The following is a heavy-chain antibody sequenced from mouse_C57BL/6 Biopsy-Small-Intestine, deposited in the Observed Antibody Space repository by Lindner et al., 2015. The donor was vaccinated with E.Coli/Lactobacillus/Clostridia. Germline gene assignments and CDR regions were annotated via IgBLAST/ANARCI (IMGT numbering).Heavy chain of an antibody. Sequence: VQLQESGGDLVKPGGSLKLSCAASGFTFSSYGMSWVRQTPDKRLEWVATISSGGFYTYYPDSVKGRFTISRDNAKNTLYLQMSSLKSEDTAMYYCARQGGYYYFDYWGQGTTLTVSS. CDR3: ARQGGYYYFDY. D-gene: IGHD2-3*01. V-gene: IGHV5-6*01. J-gene: IGHJ2*01. CDR1: GFTFSSYG. CDR2: ISSGGFYT.